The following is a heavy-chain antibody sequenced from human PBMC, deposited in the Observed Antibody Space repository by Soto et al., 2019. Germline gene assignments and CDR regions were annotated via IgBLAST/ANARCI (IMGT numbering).Heavy chain of an antibody. CDR3: ARVSSSWYPNWFDP. V-gene: IGHV3-7*05. J-gene: IGHJ5*02. CDR2: IKQDGSEK. Sequence: GGSLRLSCAASGFTFSSYWMSWVRQAPGKGLEWVANIKQDGSEKYYVDPVKGRFTISRDNAKNSLYLQMNSLRAEDTAVYYCARVSSSWYPNWFDPWGQGTLVTLSS. D-gene: IGHD6-13*01. CDR1: GFTFSSYW.